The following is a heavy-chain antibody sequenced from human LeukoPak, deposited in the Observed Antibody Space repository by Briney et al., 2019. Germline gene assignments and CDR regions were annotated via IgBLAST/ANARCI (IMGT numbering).Heavy chain of an antibody. CDR2: IIPILGIA. CDR1: GGTFSSYA. Sequence: EASVKVSCKASGGTFSSYAISWVRQAPGQGLEWMGGIIPILGIANYAQKFQGRVTITADKSTSTAYMELSSLRSEDTAVYYCARAEYCSSTSCYVFDYWGQGTLVTVSS. V-gene: IGHV1-69*04. D-gene: IGHD2-2*01. J-gene: IGHJ4*02. CDR3: ARAEYCSSTSCYVFDY.